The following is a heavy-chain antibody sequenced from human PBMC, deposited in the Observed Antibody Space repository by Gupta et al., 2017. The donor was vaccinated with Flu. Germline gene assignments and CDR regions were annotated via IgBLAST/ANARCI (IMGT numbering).Heavy chain of an antibody. V-gene: IGHV4-34*01. Sequence: QVQLQQWGAGLLKPSETLSLTCAVYGGSFSGYYWSWIRQPPGKGLEWIGEINHSGSTNYNPSLKSRVTISVDTSKNQFSLKLSSVTAADTAVYYCASSMYSGYFQHWGQGTRVTVS. CDR2: INHSGST. CDR1: GGSFSGYY. J-gene: IGHJ1*01. D-gene: IGHD1-26*01. CDR3: ASSMYSGYFQH.